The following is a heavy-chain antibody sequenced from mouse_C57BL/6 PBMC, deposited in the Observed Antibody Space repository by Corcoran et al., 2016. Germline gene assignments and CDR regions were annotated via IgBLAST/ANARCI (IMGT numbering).Heavy chain of an antibody. CDR3: ARPGSSPWVAY. J-gene: IGHJ3*01. V-gene: IGHV9-3*01. CDR2: INTYSGVP. D-gene: IGHD1-1*01. Sequence: QIQLVQSGPELKKPGETVKISCKASGYTFTTYGMSWVKQAPGKGLKWMGWINTYSGVPTYADDFKGRFAFSLETSASTAYLQINNLKNEDTATYFCARPGSSPWVAYWGQGTLVTVSA. CDR1: GYTFTTYG.